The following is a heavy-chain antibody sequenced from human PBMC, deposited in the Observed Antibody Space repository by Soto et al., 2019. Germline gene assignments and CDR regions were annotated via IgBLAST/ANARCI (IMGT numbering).Heavy chain of an antibody. CDR1: GGSISSYY. Sequence: SETLSLTCTVSGGSISSYYWSWIRQPPGKGLEWIGYIYYSGSTNYNPSLKSRVTISVDTSKNQFSLKLSSVTAADTAVYYCARWGFGDYEYWGQGTLVTVSS. CDR3: ARWGFGDYEY. CDR2: IYYSGST. V-gene: IGHV4-59*12. D-gene: IGHD4-17*01. J-gene: IGHJ4*02.